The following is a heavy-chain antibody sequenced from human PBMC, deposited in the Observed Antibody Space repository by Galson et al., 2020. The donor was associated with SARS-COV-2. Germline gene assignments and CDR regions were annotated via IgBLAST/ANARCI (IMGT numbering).Heavy chain of an antibody. CDR3: ASSYCTTNNCFGHWYFDH. Sequence: SETLSLTCTVSGASVSTYYWSWIRQPAGKGLEWIGRIYTSGTTNYNPSLKSRVTMSVDTSKNQFSLKLNSVTAADTAVYYCASSYCTTNNCFGHWYFDHWGRGTLVTVSS. CDR1: GASVSTYY. J-gene: IGHJ2*01. D-gene: IGHD2-8*01. V-gene: IGHV4-4*07. CDR2: IYTSGTT.